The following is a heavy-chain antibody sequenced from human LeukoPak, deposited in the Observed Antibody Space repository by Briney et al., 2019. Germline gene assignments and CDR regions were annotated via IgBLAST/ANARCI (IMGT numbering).Heavy chain of an antibody. CDR1: GFTFSRDA. Sequence: PRGSLRLSCAAAGFTFSRDAMSWVRQTQGKGLEWVSAISGSGGSTYYADSVKGRFTISRDNSKNTLYLQMNSLRAEDTAVYYCAKDLVRQQLVLISEYFQHWGQGTLVTVSS. J-gene: IGHJ1*01. CDR2: ISGSGGST. V-gene: IGHV3-23*01. D-gene: IGHD6-13*01. CDR3: AKDLVRQQLVLISEYFQH.